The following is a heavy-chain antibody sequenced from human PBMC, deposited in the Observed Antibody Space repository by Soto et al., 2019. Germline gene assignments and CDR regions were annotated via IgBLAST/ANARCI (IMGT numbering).Heavy chain of an antibody. CDR1: GFTFSSYW. CDR2: IKQDGSEK. D-gene: IGHD3-3*01. V-gene: IGHV3-7*01. J-gene: IGHJ1*01. Sequence: HPGGSLRLSCAASGFTFSSYWMSWVRQAPGKGLEWVANIKQDGSEKYYVDSVKGRFTISRDNAKNSLYLQMNSLRAEDTAVYYCASLYYDFWSGSKYFQHWGQGTLVTVSS. CDR3: ASLYYDFWSGSKYFQH.